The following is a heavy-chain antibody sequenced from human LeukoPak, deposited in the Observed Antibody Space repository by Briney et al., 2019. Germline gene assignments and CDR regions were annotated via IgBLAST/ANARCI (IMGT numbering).Heavy chain of an antibody. J-gene: IGHJ3*02. CDR3: ARAWMVVDYCDSSGPSAFDI. Sequence: SETLSLTCTVSGGSISSGGYYWSWIRQHPGKGLEWIGYIYYSGSTYYNPSLKSRVTISVDTSKNQFSLKLSSVTAADTAVYYCARAWMVVDYCDSSGPSAFDIWGQGTMVTVSS. CDR2: IYYSGST. D-gene: IGHD3-22*01. V-gene: IGHV4-31*03. CDR1: GGSISSGGYY.